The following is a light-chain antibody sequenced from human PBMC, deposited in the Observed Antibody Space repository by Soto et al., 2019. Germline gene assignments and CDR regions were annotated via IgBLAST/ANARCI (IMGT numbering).Light chain of an antibody. CDR3: AAWDDSLSGYV. J-gene: IGLJ1*01. Sequence: QSVLTQPPSASGTPGQRVTTPCSGGGSNIGSNYVYWYQQLPGTAPKLLIYSNNQRPSGVPDRFSGSKSGTSASLAISGLRSEDEADYYCAAWDDSLSGYVFGTGTKVTVL. CDR2: SNN. CDR1: GSNIGSNY. V-gene: IGLV1-47*02.